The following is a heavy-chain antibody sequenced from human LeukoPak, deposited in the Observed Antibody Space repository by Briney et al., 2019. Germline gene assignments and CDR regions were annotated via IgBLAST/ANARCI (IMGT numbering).Heavy chain of an antibody. CDR2: IAADGGVK. J-gene: IGHJ4*02. Sequence: GTSLRLSCAASGFTFHDHGMDWVRQAPEKGLEWVAVIAADGGVKQYADFVKGRFSLSRDNSKNTVFLEMNGLTVEDTAVYYCAREATWGQWYFDLWVQGAPVTVSS. CDR3: AREATWGQWYFDL. CDR1: GFTFHDHG. V-gene: IGHV3-30*03. D-gene: IGHD6-19*01.